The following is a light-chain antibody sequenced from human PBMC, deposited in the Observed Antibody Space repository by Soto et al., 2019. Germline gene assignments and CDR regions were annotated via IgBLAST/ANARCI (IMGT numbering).Light chain of an antibody. J-gene: IGLJ1*01. CDR1: RRDVGGYSY. Sequence: QAALTHAASGSWVAREALPISRTGNRRDVGGYSYVSWYQQQPGKAPKLVISDVSNRPSGVSDRFSGSKSGNTASLTISGLRTEDEADYYCASYTTSSTYVFGTGTKVTVL. CDR2: DVS. V-gene: IGLV2-14*01. CDR3: ASYTTSSTYV.